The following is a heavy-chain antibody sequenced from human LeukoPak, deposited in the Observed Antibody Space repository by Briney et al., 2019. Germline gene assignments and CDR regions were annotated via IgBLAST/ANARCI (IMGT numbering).Heavy chain of an antibody. CDR2: INPSGGST. CDR3: ARDRRCGGSCSNWFDP. Sequence: ASVKVSCKASGYTFTSYDINWVRQAPGQGLEWMGIINPSGGSTSYAQKFQGRVTMTRDTSTSTVYMELSSLRSEDTAVYYCARDRRCGGSCSNWFDPWGQGTLVTVSS. J-gene: IGHJ5*02. D-gene: IGHD2-15*01. CDR1: GYTFTSYD. V-gene: IGHV1-46*01.